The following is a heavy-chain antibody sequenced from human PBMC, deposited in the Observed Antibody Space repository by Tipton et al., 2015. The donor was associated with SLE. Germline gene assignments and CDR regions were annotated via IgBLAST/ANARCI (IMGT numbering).Heavy chain of an antibody. CDR2: VRYDGSQT. D-gene: IGHD5-18*01. CDR3: AKGDTSMGYY. CDR1: GFTFSDCG. J-gene: IGHJ4*02. Sequence: GSLRLSCAASGFTFSDCGMHWVRQAPGKGLEWVASVRYDGSQTYYADSVKGRVAISRDNSKNTLYLQMNSLRAEDTALYYCAKGDTSMGYYWGQGTLVTVSS. V-gene: IGHV3-30*02.